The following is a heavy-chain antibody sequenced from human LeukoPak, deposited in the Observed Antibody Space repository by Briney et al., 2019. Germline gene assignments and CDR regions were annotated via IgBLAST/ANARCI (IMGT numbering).Heavy chain of an antibody. Sequence: PSQTLSLTCTVSGGSISSGSYYWSWIRQPAGKGLEWIGRIYTSGSTNYNPSLKSRVTISVDTSKNQFSLKLSSVTAADTAVYYCARWRASGYPGYFDLWGRGTLVTVSS. CDR2: IYTSGST. CDR1: GGSISSGSYY. V-gene: IGHV4-61*02. CDR3: ARWRASGYPGYFDL. J-gene: IGHJ2*01. D-gene: IGHD3-3*01.